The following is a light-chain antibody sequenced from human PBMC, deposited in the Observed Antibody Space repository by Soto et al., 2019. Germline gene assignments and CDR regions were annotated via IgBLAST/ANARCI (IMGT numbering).Light chain of an antibody. CDR1: SSDVGSYNL. V-gene: IGLV2-23*03. Sequence: QSVLTQPASVSGSPGQSITISCTGTSSDVGSYNLVSWYQQHPGKAPKLMIYEGSKRPSGVSNRFSGSKSGNTASLTISGLQAEDEADYYCCSYAGSSTFVFGGWTKVTVL. J-gene: IGLJ2*01. CDR3: CSYAGSSTFV. CDR2: EGS.